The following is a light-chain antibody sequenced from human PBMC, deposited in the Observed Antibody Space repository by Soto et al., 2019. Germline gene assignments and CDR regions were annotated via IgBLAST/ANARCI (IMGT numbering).Light chain of an antibody. CDR1: SSDVGGYNY. V-gene: IGLV2-14*01. CDR2: EVT. J-gene: IGLJ3*02. Sequence: QSALTQSAPVSGSPGQSITISCTGSSSDVGGYNYVSWYQQHPGKAPKVMIYEVTNRPSGISNRFSGSKSGNTASLTISGLQAEDEADYYCSSYSDNSLWVFGGGTKLTVL. CDR3: SSYSDNSLWV.